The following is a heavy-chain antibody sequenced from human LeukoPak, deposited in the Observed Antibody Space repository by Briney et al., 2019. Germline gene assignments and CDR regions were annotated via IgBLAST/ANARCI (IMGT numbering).Heavy chain of an antibody. J-gene: IGHJ5*02. D-gene: IGHD3-10*01. V-gene: IGHV4-59*12. CDR2: IYYSGST. CDR1: GGSISSYY. Sequence: SETLSLTCTVSGGSISSYYWSWIRQPPGKGLEWIGYIYYSGSTNYNPSLKSRVTISLDTSKNQFSLKLSSVTAADTAVYYCARDNSVRGVIFWFDPWGQGTLVTVSS. CDR3: ARDNSVRGVIFWFDP.